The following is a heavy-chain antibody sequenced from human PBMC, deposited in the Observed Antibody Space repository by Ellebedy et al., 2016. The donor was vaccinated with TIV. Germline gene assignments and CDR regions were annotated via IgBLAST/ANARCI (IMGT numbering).Heavy chain of an antibody. CDR2: ISGSATST. CDR3: ASSRYHYYLGNTIFVY. Sequence: PGGSLRPSCAASGFTFSSYAMSWVRQAPGKGLEWVSGISGSATSTAYADSVRGRFTISRDNSKNTLYLQMNSLRAEDTAVYYCASSRYHYYLGNTIFVYWGQGTLVTVSS. V-gene: IGHV3-23*01. J-gene: IGHJ4*02. D-gene: IGHD3-10*01. CDR1: GFTFSSYA.